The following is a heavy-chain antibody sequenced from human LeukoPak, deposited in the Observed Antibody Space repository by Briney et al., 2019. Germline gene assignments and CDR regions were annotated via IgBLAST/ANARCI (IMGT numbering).Heavy chain of an antibody. CDR3: AKGYSGYLFDY. D-gene: IGHD5-12*01. CDR1: GGSISSYY. Sequence: SETLSLTYTVSGGSISSYYWSWIRQPPGKGLEWIGYIYTSGSTNYNPSLKSRVTISVDTSKNQFSLKLSSVTAADTAVYYCAKGYSGYLFDYWGQGTLVTVSS. CDR2: IYTSGST. J-gene: IGHJ4*02. V-gene: IGHV4-4*09.